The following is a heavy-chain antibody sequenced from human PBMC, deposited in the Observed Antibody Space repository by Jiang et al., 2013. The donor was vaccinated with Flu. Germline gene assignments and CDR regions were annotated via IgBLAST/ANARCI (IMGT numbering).Heavy chain of an antibody. CDR1: GFTFSSYA. V-gene: IGHV3-30-3*01. Sequence: VQLLESGGGVVQPGRSLRLSCAASGFTFSSYAMHWVRQAPGKGLEWVAVISYDGSNKYYADSVKGRFTISRDNSKNTLYLQMNSLRAEDTAVYYCAREKGQWLVRVDPKYYYGMDVWGQGTTVTVSS. CDR2: ISYDGSNK. D-gene: IGHD6-19*01. J-gene: IGHJ6*02. CDR3: AREKGQWLVRVDPKYYYGMDV.